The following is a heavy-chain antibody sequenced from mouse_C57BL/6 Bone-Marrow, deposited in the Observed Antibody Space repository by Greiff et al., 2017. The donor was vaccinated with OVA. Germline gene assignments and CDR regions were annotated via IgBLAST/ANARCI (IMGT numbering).Heavy chain of an antibody. Sequence: VQLKQSGTVLARPGASVKMSCKTSGYTFTSYWMHWVKQRPGQGLEWIGAIYPGNSDTSYNQKFKGKVKLTAVTAASTAYMERSSLTNEDSAVYYCTSLGGLFDYWGQGTTLTVSS. CDR1: GYTFTSYW. CDR2: IYPGNSDT. D-gene: IGHD3-1*01. J-gene: IGHJ2*01. CDR3: TSLGGLFDY. V-gene: IGHV1-5*01.